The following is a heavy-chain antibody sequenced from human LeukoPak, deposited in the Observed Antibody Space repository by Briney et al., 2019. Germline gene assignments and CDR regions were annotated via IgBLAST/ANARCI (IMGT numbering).Heavy chain of an antibody. CDR3: ARDRSSSWYGYYMDV. Sequence: QSGGSLRLSCVASGFTFSNYWMSWVRQAPGKGLEWVANIQQDGSEKYYVDSVKGRFTISRDNAKNSLYLQMNSLRAEDTAVYYCARDRSSSWYGYYMDVWGKGTTVTISS. CDR2: IQQDGSEK. D-gene: IGHD6-13*01. CDR1: GFTFSNYW. V-gene: IGHV3-7*01. J-gene: IGHJ6*03.